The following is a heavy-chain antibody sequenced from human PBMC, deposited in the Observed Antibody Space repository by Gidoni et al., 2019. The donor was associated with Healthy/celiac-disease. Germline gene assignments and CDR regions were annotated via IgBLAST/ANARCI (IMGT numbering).Heavy chain of an antibody. D-gene: IGHD3-10*01. CDR2: ISYDGSNK. J-gene: IGHJ4*02. CDR1: GFTFRSYG. V-gene: IGHV3-30*18. CDR3: AKEKVLLWFGESWGSHYFDY. Sequence: QVQLVESGGGVVQPGRSLRLSCAASGFTFRSYGMHWVRQAPGKGLEWVAVISYDGSNKYYADSVKGRFTISRDNSKNTLYLQMNSLRAEDTAVYYCAKEKVLLWFGESWGSHYFDYWGQGTLVTVSS.